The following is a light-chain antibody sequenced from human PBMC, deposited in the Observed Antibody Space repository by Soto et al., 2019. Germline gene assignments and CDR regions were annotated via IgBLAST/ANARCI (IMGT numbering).Light chain of an antibody. CDR3: AAWDDSLNGYV. CDR2: SNN. Sequence: QSVLTQPPSASGTPGQRVTISCSGSSSNIGSNTVNWYRQLPGTAPKLLIYSNNQRPSGVPDRFSGSKSGTSASLAISGLQSEDEADYYCAAWDDSLNGYVFGTGTTSPS. V-gene: IGLV1-44*01. J-gene: IGLJ1*01. CDR1: SSNIGSNT.